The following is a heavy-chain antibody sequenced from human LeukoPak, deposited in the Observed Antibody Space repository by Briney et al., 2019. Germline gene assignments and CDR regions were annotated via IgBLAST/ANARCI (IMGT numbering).Heavy chain of an antibody. J-gene: IGHJ4*02. D-gene: IGHD4-17*01. CDR1: GFNFSNSA. CDR2: ISGTGGST. CDR3: AHRYGDY. Sequence: GGSLRLSCAASGFNFSNSAMSWFRQAPGKGLEWVSTISGTGGSTYFAAAVKGRFSISRDNSENTLYLQMNSLRADDTAVYYCAHRYGDYWGQGTRVTVSS. V-gene: IGHV3-23*01.